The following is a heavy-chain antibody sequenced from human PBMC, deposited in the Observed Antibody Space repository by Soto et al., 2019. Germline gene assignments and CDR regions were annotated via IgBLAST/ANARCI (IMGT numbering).Heavy chain of an antibody. D-gene: IGHD4-17*01. CDR1: GYAFTSYD. J-gene: IGHJ6*03. CDR2: MNPNSGNT. Sequence: ASVKVSCKASGYAFTSYDINWVRQATGQGREWMGWMNPNSGNTGYAQKFQGRVTMTRNTSISTAYMELSSLRSEDTAGYYCASATRDYGDYYYYMDVWGKGTTVTVSS. V-gene: IGHV1-8*01. CDR3: ASATRDYGDYYYYMDV.